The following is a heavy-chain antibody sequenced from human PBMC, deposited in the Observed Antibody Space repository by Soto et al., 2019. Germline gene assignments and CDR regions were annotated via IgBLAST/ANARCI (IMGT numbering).Heavy chain of an antibody. J-gene: IGHJ3*02. CDR2: ISPIFGTA. Sequence: QVQLVQSVAEVKNPGSSVKVSCTASGCTFSSYAISWVRQAPGQGLEWMGGISPIFGTANSAQKFQGRVTINADESTSTAYMELSSLRSADTAVYYCARTRELLSGTDAFDSWGRGTRVTVSS. CDR3: ARTRELLSGTDAFDS. V-gene: IGHV1-69*01. D-gene: IGHD1-26*01. CDR1: GCTFSSYA.